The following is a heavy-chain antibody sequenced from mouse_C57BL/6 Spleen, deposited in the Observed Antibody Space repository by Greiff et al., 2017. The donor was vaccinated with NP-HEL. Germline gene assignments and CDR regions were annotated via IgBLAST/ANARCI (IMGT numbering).Heavy chain of an antibody. J-gene: IGHJ2*01. CDR1: GFTFSSYG. Sequence: EVKLVESGGDLVKPGGSLKLSCAASGFTFSSYGMSWVRQTPDKRLEWVATISSGGSYTYYHDSVKGRFTLSRDNAKNTLYLQMSSLKSEDTAMYYCARQESNYESDYFDYWGQGTTLTVAS. CDR2: ISSGGSYT. D-gene: IGHD2-5*01. CDR3: ARQESNYESDYFDY. V-gene: IGHV5-6*02.